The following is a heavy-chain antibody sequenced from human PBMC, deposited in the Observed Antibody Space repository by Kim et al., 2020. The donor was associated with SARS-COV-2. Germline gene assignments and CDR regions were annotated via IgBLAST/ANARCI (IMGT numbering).Heavy chain of an antibody. CDR1: GFSITSGAYY. CDR3: ARDRMRDGMDV. D-gene: IGHD2-8*01. J-gene: IGHJ6*02. V-gene: IGHV4-31*03. CDR2: VYYTGSA. Sequence: SETLSLTCTVSGFSITSGAYYWSWIRQHPGKGLEWIGFVYYTGSAYYKPSLKSRVTISIDKSKNQFSLKLTSVTAADTAVYYCARDRMRDGMDVWGQGTT.